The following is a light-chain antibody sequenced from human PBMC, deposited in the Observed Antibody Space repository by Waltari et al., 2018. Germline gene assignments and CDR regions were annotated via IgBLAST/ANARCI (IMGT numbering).Light chain of an antibody. J-gene: IGLJ1*01. CDR2: DVR. CDR3: SSYTSSSTPGV. CDR1: SSAVGGYHY. V-gene: IGLV2-14*03. Sequence: QSALTQPASVSGSPGQSITLSCTASSSAVGGYHYAPWYQQHQGTAPKLLISDVRNRPSGVSTRFSGSKSGNTASLTISGLQADDEADYYCSSYTSSSTPGVFGTGTKVTVL.